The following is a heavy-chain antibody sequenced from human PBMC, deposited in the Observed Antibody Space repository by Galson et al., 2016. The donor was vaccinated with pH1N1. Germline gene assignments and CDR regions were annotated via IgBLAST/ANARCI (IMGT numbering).Heavy chain of an antibody. J-gene: IGHJ4*02. D-gene: IGHD2-8*02. V-gene: IGHV2-5*02. CDR1: GFSLSTSGVG. CDR3: QPSSQDCTGGVCYWGFDY. CDR2: IYWDDDK. Sequence: PALVKPTQTLTLTCTFSGFSLSTSGVGVGWIRQPPGKALEWLALIYWDDDKRYSPSLKSRLTITKDTSKNQVVLTMTNMDPVDTATYYCQPSSQDCTGGVCYWGFDYWGQGTLVTVSS.